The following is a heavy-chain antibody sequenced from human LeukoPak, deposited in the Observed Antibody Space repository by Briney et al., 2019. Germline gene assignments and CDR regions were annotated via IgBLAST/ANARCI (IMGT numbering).Heavy chain of an antibody. CDR1: GYIFTSHY. J-gene: IGHJ4*02. Sequence: ASVKVSCKASGYIFTSHYIHWVRQAPGHGLECMGMVNPSGGSTSYTQKFQGRVTMTGDTPMSTVYLELSSLRSEDTAVYYCARAYSTSSPFDYWGQGTLVTVSS. CDR3: ARAYSTSSPFDY. V-gene: IGHV1-46*01. CDR2: VNPSGGST. D-gene: IGHD6-6*01.